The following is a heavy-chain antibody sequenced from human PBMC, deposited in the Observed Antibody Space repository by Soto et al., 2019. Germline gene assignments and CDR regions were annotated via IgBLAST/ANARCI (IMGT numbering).Heavy chain of an antibody. D-gene: IGHD6-19*01. Sequence: LRLSCAASGFTFSSYAMSWARQAPGKGLEWVSAISGSGGSTYYADSVKGRFTISRDNSKNTLYLQMNSLRAEDTAVYYCAKSPQKIYSSGWPYYFDYWGQGTLVTVSS. V-gene: IGHV3-23*01. CDR3: AKSPQKIYSSGWPYYFDY. CDR1: GFTFSSYA. J-gene: IGHJ4*02. CDR2: ISGSGGST.